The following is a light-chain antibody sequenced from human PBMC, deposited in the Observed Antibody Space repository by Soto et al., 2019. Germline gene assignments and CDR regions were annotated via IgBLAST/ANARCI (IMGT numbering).Light chain of an antibody. J-gene: IGLJ1*01. CDR1: SSDVGGYNY. V-gene: IGLV2-14*01. Sequence: QSALTQPASVFASPGQAITISCTGNSSDVGGYNYVSWYQQHPGKAPKLMIYDVSNRPSGVSNRFSGSKSGNTASLTISGLQAEDEADYYCSSYTSSSSYVFGTGTKVTVL. CDR3: SSYTSSSSYV. CDR2: DVS.